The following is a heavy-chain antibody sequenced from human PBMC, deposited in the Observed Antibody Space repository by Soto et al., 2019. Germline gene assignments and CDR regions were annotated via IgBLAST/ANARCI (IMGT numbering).Heavy chain of an antibody. CDR1: GFTFSSYW. CDR3: ARARSRITMVRGVKYYYYYGMDV. J-gene: IGHJ6*02. Sequence: EVQLVESGGGLVQPGGSLRLSCAASGFTFSSYWMHWVRQAPGKGLVWVSRINSDGSSTSYADSVKGRFTISRDNAKNTLYLQMNSLRAEDTAVYYCARARSRITMVRGVKYYYYYGMDVWGQGTTVTVSS. V-gene: IGHV3-74*01. D-gene: IGHD3-10*01. CDR2: INSDGSST.